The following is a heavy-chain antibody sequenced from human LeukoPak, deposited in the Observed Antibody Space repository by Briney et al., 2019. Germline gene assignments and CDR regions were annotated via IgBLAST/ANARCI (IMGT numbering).Heavy chain of an antibody. Sequence: SETLSLTCTVSGGSISSYYWSWIRQPPGKGLEWIGYVFYSGSTNFNPSLKSRVTMSVDTSKNQVSLKLSSVTAADTAVYYCARDIGYSGYFDYWSQGTLVTVSS. CDR1: GGSISSYY. V-gene: IGHV4-59*01. D-gene: IGHD2-15*01. CDR2: VFYSGST. J-gene: IGHJ4*02. CDR3: ARDIGYSGYFDY.